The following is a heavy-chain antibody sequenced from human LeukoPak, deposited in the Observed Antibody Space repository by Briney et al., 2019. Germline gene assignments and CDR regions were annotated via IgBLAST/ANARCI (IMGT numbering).Heavy chain of an antibody. V-gene: IGHV3-64D*09. CDR3: AKGVGLLWPFDY. Sequence: GGSLRLSCSASGFPFSSYAMHWVRQAPGKGLEYVSAISDSGGSTYYADSVKGRFTISRDNSKNTLYLQMSSLRAEDTAVYYCAKGVGLLWPFDYWGQGTLVTVSS. J-gene: IGHJ4*02. D-gene: IGHD2-2*01. CDR1: GFPFSSYA. CDR2: ISDSGGST.